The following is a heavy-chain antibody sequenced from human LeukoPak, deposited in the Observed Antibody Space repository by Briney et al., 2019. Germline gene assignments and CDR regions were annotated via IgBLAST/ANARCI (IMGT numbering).Heavy chain of an antibody. CDR3: ARDSTNDYGDYGPGGY. J-gene: IGHJ4*02. V-gene: IGHV3-30-3*01. CDR1: GFTFSNYP. D-gene: IGHD4-17*01. CDR2: ISYDGSNK. Sequence: PGGSLRLSCAASGFTFSNYPMHWVRQAPGKGLERVTVISYDGSNKYYADSVKGRFTISRDNSKNTLYLQMNNLRTEDTAVYYCARDSTNDYGDYGPGGYWGQGTLVTVSS.